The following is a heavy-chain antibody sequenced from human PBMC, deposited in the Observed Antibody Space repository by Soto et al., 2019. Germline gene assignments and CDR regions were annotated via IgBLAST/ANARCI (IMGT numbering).Heavy chain of an antibody. D-gene: IGHD2-2*01. CDR2: IYSGGST. J-gene: IGHJ3*02. CDR1: GFTVSSNY. Sequence: GGSLRLSCAASGFTVSSNYMSWVRQAPGKGLEWVSVIYSGGSTYYADSVKGRFTISRHNSKNTLYLQMNSLRAEDTAVYYCAREGYCSSTSCYGGAFDIWGQGTMVTVSS. CDR3: AREGYCSSTSCYGGAFDI. V-gene: IGHV3-53*04.